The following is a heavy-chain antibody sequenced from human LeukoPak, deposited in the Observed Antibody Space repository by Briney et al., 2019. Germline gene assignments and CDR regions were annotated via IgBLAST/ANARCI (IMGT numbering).Heavy chain of an antibody. J-gene: IGHJ5*02. CDR3: ARVAGSGFDP. CDR2: ITPIFGTA. V-gene: IGHV1-69*05. CDR1: GGTFSSYA. Sequence: SVKVSCKASGGTFSSYAISWVRQAPGQGLEWMGGITPIFGTANYAQKFQGRVTITTDESTSTAYMELSSLRSEDTAVYYCARVAGSGFDPWGQGTLVTVSS. D-gene: IGHD6-19*01.